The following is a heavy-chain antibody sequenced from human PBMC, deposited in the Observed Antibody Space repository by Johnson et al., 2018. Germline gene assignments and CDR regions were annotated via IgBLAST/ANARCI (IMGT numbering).Heavy chain of an antibody. Sequence: QVQLVESGGGVVQPGRSLRLSCAASGFTFSSYAMHWVRQAPGKGLEWVAVRSYDGSNKYDADSVTGRFTIARDTSKNTLYLQMNSLRAEDAAVYYWARDGDCSGGGCYSSAFDIGGQGTMVTVSS. CDR1: GFTFSSYA. J-gene: IGHJ3*02. CDR3: ARDGDCSGGGCYSSAFDI. V-gene: IGHV3-30-3*01. CDR2: RSYDGSNK. D-gene: IGHD2-15*01.